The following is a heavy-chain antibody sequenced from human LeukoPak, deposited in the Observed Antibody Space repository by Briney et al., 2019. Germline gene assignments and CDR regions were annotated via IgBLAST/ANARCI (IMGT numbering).Heavy chain of an antibody. Sequence: GGSLRLSCAASGFTVSSNYMSWVRQAPGKGLEWVSAISGSGGSTYYADSVKGRFTISRDNSKNTLYLQMNSLRAEDTAVYYCAKDQTHFDYWGQGTLVTVSS. CDR1: GFTVSSNY. CDR3: AKDQTHFDY. CDR2: ISGSGGST. V-gene: IGHV3-23*01. J-gene: IGHJ4*02.